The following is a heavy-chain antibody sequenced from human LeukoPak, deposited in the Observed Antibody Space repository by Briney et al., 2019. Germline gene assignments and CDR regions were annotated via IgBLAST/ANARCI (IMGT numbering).Heavy chain of an antibody. V-gene: IGHV3-23*01. CDR3: AKGDAVTAIFPLDY. J-gene: IGHJ4*02. CDR2: ISGSGGTA. CDR1: GFTISTYA. Sequence: GGSLRLSCAASGFTISTYAMNWVRQAPGKGLEWVSGISGSGGTAYYADSVQGRFTISRDNSKKTVFLQMNSLRAEDTAVYYCAKGDAVTAIFPLDYWGQGTLVIVSS. D-gene: IGHD2-21*02.